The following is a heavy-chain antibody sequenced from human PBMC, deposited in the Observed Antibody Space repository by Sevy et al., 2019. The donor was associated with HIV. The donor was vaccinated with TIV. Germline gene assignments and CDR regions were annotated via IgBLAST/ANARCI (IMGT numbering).Heavy chain of an antibody. Sequence: SETLSLTCTVSGGSISSYYWSWIRQPPGKGLEWVGNIYYSGRTNYNPSLKSRVTISVDTSKNQFSLKLGSVTVADTAVYYCARVRWRYSSSWGYDYWGQGTLVTVSS. CDR2: IYYSGRT. CDR1: GGSISSYY. D-gene: IGHD6-13*01. J-gene: IGHJ4*02. V-gene: IGHV4-59*01. CDR3: ARVRWRYSSSWGYDY.